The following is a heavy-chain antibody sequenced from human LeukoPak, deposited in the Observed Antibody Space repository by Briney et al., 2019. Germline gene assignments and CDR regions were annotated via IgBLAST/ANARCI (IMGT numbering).Heavy chain of an antibody. CDR1: GYTFTSYG. CDR2: IIPIFGTA. J-gene: IGHJ3*02. V-gene: IGHV1-69*13. D-gene: IGHD6-19*01. CDR3: ARVFTAVAEVLGAFDI. Sequence: SVKVSCKASGYTFTSYGISWVRQAPGQGLEWMGGIIPIFGTANYAQKFQGRVTITADESTSTAYMELSSLRSEDTAVYYCARVFTAVAEVLGAFDIWGQGTMVTVSS.